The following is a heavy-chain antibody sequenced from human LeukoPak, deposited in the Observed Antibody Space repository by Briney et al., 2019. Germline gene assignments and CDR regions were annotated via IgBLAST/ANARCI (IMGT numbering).Heavy chain of an antibody. CDR2: IRYDGSNK. Sequence: GGSLRLSCAASGFTFSSYGMHWVRQAPGKGLEWVAFIRYDGSNKYYADSVKGRFTISRDNSKNTLYLQMNSLRAEDTAVYYCAKDRGDSSSRGVDYWGQGTLATVSS. CDR1: GFTFSSYG. D-gene: IGHD6-6*01. CDR3: AKDRGDSSSRGVDY. J-gene: IGHJ4*02. V-gene: IGHV3-30*02.